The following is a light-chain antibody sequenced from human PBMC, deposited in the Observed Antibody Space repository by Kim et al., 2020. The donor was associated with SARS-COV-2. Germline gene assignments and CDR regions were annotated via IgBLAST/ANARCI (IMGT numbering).Light chain of an antibody. CDR1: QSVSSN. CDR2: GAS. J-gene: IGKJ4*01. CDR3: QQYNNWPPLT. Sequence: SPGERATRACRASQSVSSNLAWYQQKPGQAPRLLVYGASARATGIPARFSGSGSGTEFTLTISSLQSEDFAVYYCQQYNNWPPLTLGGGTKLEI. V-gene: IGKV3-15*01.